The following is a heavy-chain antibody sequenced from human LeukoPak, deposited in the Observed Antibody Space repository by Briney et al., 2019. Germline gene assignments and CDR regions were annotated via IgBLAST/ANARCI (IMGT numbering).Heavy chain of an antibody. D-gene: IGHD6-6*01. CDR2: INSDGSST. V-gene: IGHV3-74*01. CDR3: ARDSGYSSSFDAFDI. CDR1: GFTFSSYW. J-gene: IGHJ3*02. Sequence: GGSLRLSCAASGFTFSSYWMHWVRQAPGKGLVWVSRINSDGSSTSYADSVKGRFTISRDNAKNTLYLQMNSLRAEDTAVYYCARDSGYSSSFDAFDIWGKGTTVTVSS.